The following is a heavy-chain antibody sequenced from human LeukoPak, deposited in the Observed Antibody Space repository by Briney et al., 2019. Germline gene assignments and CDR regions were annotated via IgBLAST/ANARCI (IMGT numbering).Heavy chain of an antibody. CDR1: GFTFTTYW. Sequence: GGSLRLSCAASGFTFTTYWMHWVRQAPGKGLVWVSHINSDGSITSYADSVKGRFTISRDNAKNTLYLQMNSLRAEDTAVYYCARASRYQLPLWDAFDIWGQGTMVTVSS. J-gene: IGHJ3*02. CDR2: INSDGSIT. V-gene: IGHV3-74*01. CDR3: ARASRYQLPLWDAFDI. D-gene: IGHD2-2*01.